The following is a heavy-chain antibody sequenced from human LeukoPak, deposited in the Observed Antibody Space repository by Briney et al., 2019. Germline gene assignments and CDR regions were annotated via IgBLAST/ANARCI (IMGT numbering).Heavy chain of an antibody. CDR1: GGSISSGGYS. CDR3: ARGLSYGPVRSRFDP. D-gene: IGHD3-10*01. V-gene: IGHV4-30-2*01. Sequence: SQTLSLTCAVSGGSISSGGYSWSWIRQPPGKGLEWIGYIYHSGSTYYNPSLKSRVTISVDTSKNQFSLKLSSVTAADTAVYYCARGLSYGPVRSRFDPWGQGTLVTVSS. CDR2: IYHSGST. J-gene: IGHJ5*02.